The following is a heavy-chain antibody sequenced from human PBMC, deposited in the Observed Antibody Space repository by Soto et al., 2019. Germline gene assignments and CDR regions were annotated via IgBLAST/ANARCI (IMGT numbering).Heavy chain of an antibody. CDR3: ARVSEMGTVTEGFYYYMDV. CDR1: GGTFSNYT. V-gene: IGHV1-69*02. J-gene: IGHJ6*03. CDR2: IIPILNIA. Sequence: QVQLVQSGAKVKKPGSSVKVSCKASGGTFSNYTISWVRQAPGQGLEWMGRIIPILNIANYAQKFQGRVTITADKSTTTAYMELSSLRSEDTAVYYCARVSEMGTVTEGFYYYMDVWGKGTTVTVSS. D-gene: IGHD4-17*01.